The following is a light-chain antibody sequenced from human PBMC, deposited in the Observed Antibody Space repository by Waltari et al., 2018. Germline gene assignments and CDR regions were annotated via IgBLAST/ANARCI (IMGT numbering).Light chain of an antibody. Sequence: QSALTQPASVSGSPGQSITISCTGTSSDVGAYNYVSRYQQPPGKAPKPRLFDVSNRPSGLSSRFSGSRSGNTASLTISGLQAEDEADYYCSSYISSSTLELFGGGTSLTVL. CDR1: SSDVGAYNY. CDR2: DVS. V-gene: IGLV2-14*03. CDR3: SSYISSSTLEL. J-gene: IGLJ2*01.